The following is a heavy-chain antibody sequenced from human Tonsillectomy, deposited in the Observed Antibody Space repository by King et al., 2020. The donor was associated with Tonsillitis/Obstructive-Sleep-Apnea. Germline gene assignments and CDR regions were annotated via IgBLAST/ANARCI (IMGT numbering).Heavy chain of an antibody. D-gene: IGHD2-21*01. CDR3: AVAYCGGDCYDAYYMDV. J-gene: IGHJ6*03. CDR1: GYSFNNYW. Sequence: VQLVESGAEVKKPGESLKISCQGSGYSFNNYWIGWVRQMSGKGLQWMGIIYPDDSDTRYSPSFQVQVTISADKSITTAYLQWSSLKASDTAIAYCAVAYCGGDCYDAYYMDVWGKGTTVTVSS. V-gene: IGHV5-51*01. CDR2: IYPDDSDT.